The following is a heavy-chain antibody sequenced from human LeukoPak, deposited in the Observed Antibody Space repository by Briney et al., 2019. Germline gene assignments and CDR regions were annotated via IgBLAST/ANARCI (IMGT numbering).Heavy chain of an antibody. CDR2: INPAGGST. D-gene: IGHD1-26*01. J-gene: IGHJ4*02. Sequence: ASVKVSCKASGYTFPSYFMHWVRQAPGQGLEWMGIINPAGGSTTYAQKFQGRVTMTRDTSTSTVYMELSSLRSDDTAVYYCTSDPTFYSGRYCFDYWGQGTLVTVSS. V-gene: IGHV1-46*01. CDR3: TSDPTFYSGRYCFDY. CDR1: GYTFPSYF.